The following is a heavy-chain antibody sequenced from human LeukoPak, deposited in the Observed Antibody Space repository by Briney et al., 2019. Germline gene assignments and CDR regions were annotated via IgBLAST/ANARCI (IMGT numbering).Heavy chain of an antibody. CDR2: IYHRGST. D-gene: IGHD3-10*01. V-gene: IGHV4-59*01. CDR3: AREPYGSGTFDY. J-gene: IGHJ4*02. Sequence: SETLSLTCTVSSGSINISYWSWIRQPPGKGLEWIGYIYHRGSTNYNPSLKSRITVSVDTSKNQFSLKLSSVTAADTAEYYCAREPYGSGTFDYWGQGTLVTVSA. CDR1: SGSINISY.